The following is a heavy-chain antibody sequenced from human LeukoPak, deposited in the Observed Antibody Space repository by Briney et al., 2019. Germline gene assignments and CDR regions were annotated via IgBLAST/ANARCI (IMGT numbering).Heavy chain of an antibody. CDR1: GGSISSGGYC. J-gene: IGHJ5*02. CDR3: ARGSIVGATTP. V-gene: IGHV4-31*03. D-gene: IGHD1-26*01. CDR2: IYYSGST. Sequence: SQTLSLTCTVSGGSISSGGYCWSWIRQHPGKGLEWIGYIYYSGSTYYNPSLKSRVTISVDTSKNQFSLKLSSVTAADTAVYYCARGSIVGATTPWGQGTLVTVSS.